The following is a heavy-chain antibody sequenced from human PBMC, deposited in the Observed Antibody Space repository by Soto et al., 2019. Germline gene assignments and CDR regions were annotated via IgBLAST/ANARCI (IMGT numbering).Heavy chain of an antibody. V-gene: IGHV1-8*01. CDR3: ARASYSAFDI. D-gene: IGHD1-26*01. Sequence: EASVKVSCKASGYTFTSYDINWVRQATGQGLEWMGWMNPNSGNTGYAQKFQGRVTITRDTSASTAYMELSSLRSEDTAVYHCARASYSAFDIWGQGTMVTVSS. CDR1: GYTFTSYD. J-gene: IGHJ3*02. CDR2: MNPNSGNT.